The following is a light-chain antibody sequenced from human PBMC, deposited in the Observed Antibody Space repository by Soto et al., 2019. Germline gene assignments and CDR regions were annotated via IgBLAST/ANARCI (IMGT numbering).Light chain of an antibody. CDR3: QQRSNWPST. Sequence: VVRHPPSTLSFSPGKKATVSCRASQSVTSSLAWYQQRPGQAPRLLIYDASNRATGIPARFSGSGSGTDFTLTISSLEPEDFAVYYCQQRSNWPSTLAQGTRPEIK. J-gene: IGKJ5*01. V-gene: IGKV3-11*01. CDR1: QSVTSS. CDR2: DAS.